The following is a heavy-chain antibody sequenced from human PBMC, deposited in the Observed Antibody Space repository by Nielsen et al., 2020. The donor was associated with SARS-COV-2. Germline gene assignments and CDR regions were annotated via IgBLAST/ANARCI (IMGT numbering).Heavy chain of an antibody. CDR3: ATLGIAARTISNYYYGVDV. Sequence: ASVKVSCKASGYTFTSYDINWVRQATGQGLEWMGWMNPNSGNTGYAQKFQGRVTMTRNTSISTAYMELSSLRSEDTAVYYCATLGIAARTISNYYYGVDVWGQGTTVTVSS. D-gene: IGHD6-6*01. J-gene: IGHJ6*02. CDR2: MNPNSGNT. V-gene: IGHV1-8*01. CDR1: GYTFTSYD.